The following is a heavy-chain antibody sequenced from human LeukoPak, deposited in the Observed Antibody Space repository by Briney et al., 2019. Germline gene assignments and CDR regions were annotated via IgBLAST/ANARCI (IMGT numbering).Heavy chain of an antibody. CDR3: ARDVSGGSAALDY. D-gene: IGHD2-15*01. CDR1: GFTFSSYN. CDR2: ISTSSKTI. Sequence: PGGSLRLSCAASGFTFSSYNMNWVRQAPGKGLEWIAYISTSSKTIYFADSVKGRFTISRDNAKNSLYLQMNSLRAEDTAVYYCARDVSGGSAALDYWGQGTLVTVSS. V-gene: IGHV3-48*04. J-gene: IGHJ4*02.